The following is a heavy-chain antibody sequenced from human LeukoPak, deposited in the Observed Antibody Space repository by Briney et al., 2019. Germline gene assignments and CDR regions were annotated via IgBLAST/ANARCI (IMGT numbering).Heavy chain of an antibody. CDR1: GYTFTGYY. CDR3: ATGAGYSSGWYARGGGFDP. Sequence: ASVKVSCKASGYTFTGYYMHWVRQAPGQGLEWMGWINPNSGGTNYAQKFQGRVTMTEDTSTDTAYMELSSLRSEDTAVYYCATGAGYSSGWYARGGGFDPWGQGTLVTVSS. D-gene: IGHD6-19*01. V-gene: IGHV1-2*02. CDR2: INPNSGGT. J-gene: IGHJ5*02.